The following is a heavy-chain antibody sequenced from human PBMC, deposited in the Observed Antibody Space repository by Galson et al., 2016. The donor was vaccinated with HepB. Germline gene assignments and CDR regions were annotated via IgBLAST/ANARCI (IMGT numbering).Heavy chain of an antibody. J-gene: IGHJ4*02. CDR1: GFTFRTYA. Sequence: SLRLSCAASGFTFRTYALSWVRRAPGKGLEWVSHIAGPTPNTHYADSVRGRFSIHRDNSRDTLYLQMDSLTAEDSAIYYCTTWLSHHFDYWGQGTRVTVSS. CDR2: IAGPTPNT. CDR3: TTWLSHHFDY. D-gene: IGHD6-19*01. V-gene: IGHV3-23*01.